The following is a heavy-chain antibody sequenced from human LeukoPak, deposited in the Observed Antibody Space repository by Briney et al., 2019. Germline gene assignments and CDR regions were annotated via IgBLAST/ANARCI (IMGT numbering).Heavy chain of an antibody. V-gene: IGHV4-39*07. CDR1: GGTISSSSYC. CDR3: GGSGWSGGPFDN. J-gene: IGHJ4*02. D-gene: IGHD6-19*01. CDR2: MYYSGSA. Sequence: PSETLSLTCTVSGGTISSSSYCWGWIRQPPGKGLEWIGSMYYSGSAYYNSSLKSRVTISEDTSKIQFSLKLSSVTAADTAVYYCGGSGWSGGPFDNWGQGTLVTVSS.